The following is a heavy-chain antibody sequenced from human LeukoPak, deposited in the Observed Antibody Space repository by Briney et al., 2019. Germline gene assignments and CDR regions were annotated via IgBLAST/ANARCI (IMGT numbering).Heavy chain of an antibody. CDR2: ISYDGSNI. CDR3: ARALMIRGVFDY. J-gene: IGHJ4*02. D-gene: IGHD3-10*01. V-gene: IGHV3-30*04. CDR1: GFTFSIYA. Sequence: GSLRLSCAASGFTFSIYAMHWVRQAPGKGLEWVAFISYDGSNIYYADSVKGRFTISRDNSKNTLYLQVNSLRAEDTAVYYCARALMIRGVFDYWGQGTLVTVSS.